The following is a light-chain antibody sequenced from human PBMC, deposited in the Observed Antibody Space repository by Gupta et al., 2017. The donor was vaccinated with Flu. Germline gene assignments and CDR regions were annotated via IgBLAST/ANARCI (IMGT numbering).Light chain of an antibody. CDR3: QQYGSSPPRT. CDR1: QSVSSSY. CDR2: GAS. J-gene: IGKJ1*01. Sequence: EIVLTQSPGTLSLSPGERATLSCRASQSVSSSYLAWYQQKPGQAPRLLIYGASGRATGIPDRFSGSGVGIDVNLTISRREQEDFAVYYCQQYGSSPPRTFGQGTKVEIK. V-gene: IGKV3-20*01.